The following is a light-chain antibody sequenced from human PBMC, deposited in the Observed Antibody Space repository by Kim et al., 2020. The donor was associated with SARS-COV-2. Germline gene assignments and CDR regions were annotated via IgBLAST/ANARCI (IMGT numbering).Light chain of an antibody. V-gene: IGLV2-14*03. CDR3: SSYTSSSTT. Sequence: QPASVSGSPGQSITISCTGTSSDVGGYNYVSWYQQHPGKAPKLMIYDVSNRPSGVSNRFSGSKSGNTASLTISGLQAEDEADYYCSSYTSSSTTFGTGTKVTVL. CDR1: SSDVGGYNY. J-gene: IGLJ1*01. CDR2: DVS.